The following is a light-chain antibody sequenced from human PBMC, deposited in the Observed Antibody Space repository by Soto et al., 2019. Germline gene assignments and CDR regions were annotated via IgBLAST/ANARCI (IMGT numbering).Light chain of an antibody. J-gene: IGKJ1*01. CDR3: QQRSSWT. CDR2: DAS. CDR1: QSVSSF. Sequence: ELVLTQSPATLSLSPGERDTLSCRASQSVSSFLGWYQQKPGQAPRLLIYDASNRATGIPARFSGSGSGTDFTLTISSLEPEDFAVYYCQQRSSWTFGQGTKVDIK. V-gene: IGKV3-11*01.